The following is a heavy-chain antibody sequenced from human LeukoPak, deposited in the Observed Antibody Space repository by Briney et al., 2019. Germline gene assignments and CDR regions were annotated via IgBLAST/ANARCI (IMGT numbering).Heavy chain of an antibody. CDR2: TYYRSKWYN. Sequence: SQTLSLTRAICGHSVSNNSAACNWIRQSPSRGLEWLGRTYYRSKWYNDYAVSVKSQITISPGASENQFSLQLNSVTPEDTAVYYCGRVAAVGMDSWFGPWGQGTLVTVSS. CDR1: GHSVSNNSAA. D-gene: IGHD6-13*01. V-gene: IGHV6-1*01. CDR3: GRVAAVGMDSWFGP. J-gene: IGHJ5*02.